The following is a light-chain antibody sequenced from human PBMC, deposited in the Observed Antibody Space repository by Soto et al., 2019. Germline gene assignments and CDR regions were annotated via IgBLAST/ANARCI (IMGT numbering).Light chain of an antibody. CDR1: QHISEY. Sequence: DIQTTQSPSSLSASVGDRVTITCQASQHISEYLNWYQYKPGKAPKLLITDASNLKTGVPSRFSGSGSGTEYTFTINSLQPEDIATYYCQQYENFPLTFGGGTKVEI. CDR3: QQYENFPLT. CDR2: DAS. V-gene: IGKV1-33*01. J-gene: IGKJ4*01.